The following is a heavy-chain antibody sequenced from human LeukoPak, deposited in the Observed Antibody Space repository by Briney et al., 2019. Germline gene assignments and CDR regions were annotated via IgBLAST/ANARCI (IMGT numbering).Heavy chain of an antibody. D-gene: IGHD6-6*01. CDR1: GGSISSYY. J-gene: IGHJ5*02. V-gene: IGHV4-59*01. CDR2: IYYSGST. CDR3: ARDLDAGSSSGWFDP. Sequence: SETLSLTCTVSGGSISSYYWSWIRQPPGKGLEWIGYIYYSGSTNYNPSLKSRVTISVDTSKNQFSLKLSSVTAADTAVYYCARDLDAGSSSGWFDPWGQGTPVTVSS.